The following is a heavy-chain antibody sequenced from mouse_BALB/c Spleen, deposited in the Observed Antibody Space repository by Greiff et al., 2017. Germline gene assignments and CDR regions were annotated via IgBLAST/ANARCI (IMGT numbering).Heavy chain of an antibody. V-gene: IGHV1-69*02. CDR3: TRSGYDYDAWFAY. CDR2: IYPSDSYT. Sequence: QVHVKQPGAELVRPGASVKLSCKASGYTFTSYWINWVKQRPGQGLEWIGNIYPSDSYTNYNQKFKDKATLTVDKSSSTAYMQLSSPTSEDSAVYYCTRSGYDYDAWFAYWGQGTLVTVSA. J-gene: IGHJ3*01. CDR1: GYTFTSYW. D-gene: IGHD2-4*01.